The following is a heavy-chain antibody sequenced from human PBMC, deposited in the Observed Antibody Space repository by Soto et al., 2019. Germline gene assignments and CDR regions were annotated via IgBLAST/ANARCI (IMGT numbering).Heavy chain of an antibody. Sequence: SETLSLTCAVYGGSFSGYYWSWIRQPPGKGLEWIGEINHSGSTTYNPSLKSRVTISVDTSKDHFSLKLSSVTAADTAVYYCARGQAFGGYDHWGQGTLVTVSS. V-gene: IGHV4-34*01. CDR3: ARGQAFGGYDH. CDR1: GGSFSGYY. D-gene: IGHD3-16*01. J-gene: IGHJ5*02. CDR2: INHSGST.